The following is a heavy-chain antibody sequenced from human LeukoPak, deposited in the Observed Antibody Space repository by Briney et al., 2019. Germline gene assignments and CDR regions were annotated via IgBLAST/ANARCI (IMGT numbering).Heavy chain of an antibody. CDR1: GGSISSYY. Sequence: PSETLSLTCTVSGGSISSYYWSWIRQPPGKGLEWIGYIYYSGSTNYNPPLKSRVTISVDTSKNQFSLKLASVTAADTAVYYCARVDDSSGYLKSDYWGQGTLVTVSS. V-gene: IGHV4-59*01. J-gene: IGHJ4*02. CDR2: IYYSGST. CDR3: ARVDDSSGYLKSDY. D-gene: IGHD3-22*01.